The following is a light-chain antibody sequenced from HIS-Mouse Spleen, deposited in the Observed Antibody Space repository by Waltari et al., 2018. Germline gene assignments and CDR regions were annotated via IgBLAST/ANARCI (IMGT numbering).Light chain of an antibody. V-gene: IGLV3-10*01. Sequence: SYELTHPPSVSVSPGQTARITCSGDALPKKYAYWYPQKSGQAPVLVIYEDSKRPSGIPGRFSGSSSGTMATLTISGAQVEDEADYYCYSTDSSGNHRVFGGGTKLTVL. CDR3: YSTDSSGNHRV. CDR2: EDS. CDR1: ALPKKY. J-gene: IGLJ2*01.